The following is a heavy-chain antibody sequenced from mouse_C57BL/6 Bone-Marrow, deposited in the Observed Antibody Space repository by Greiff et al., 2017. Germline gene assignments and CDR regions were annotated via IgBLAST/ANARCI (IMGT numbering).Heavy chain of an antibody. CDR1: GYTFTSYW. CDR2: IYPGSGST. V-gene: IGHV1-55*01. CDR3: ARRGGFPYAMDY. Sequence: VQLQQPGAELVKPGASVKMSCKASGYTFTSYWITWVKQRPGQGLEWIGDIYPGSGSTNYNEKFKSNDTLTVDTSSSTAYMQLSSLTSEDSAVYYCARRGGFPYAMDYWGQGTSVTVSS. J-gene: IGHJ4*01.